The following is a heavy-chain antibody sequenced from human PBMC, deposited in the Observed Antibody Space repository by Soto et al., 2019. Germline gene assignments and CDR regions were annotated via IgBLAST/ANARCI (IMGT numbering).Heavy chain of an antibody. CDR2: INPSGGST. D-gene: IGHD3-10*02. J-gene: IGHJ5*02. V-gene: IGHV1-46*01. CDR3: ARDLLSGVPESGFDP. CDR1: GYTFTSYY. Sequence: ASVKVSCKASGYTFTSYYMHWVRQAPGQGLEWMGIINPSGGSTSYAQKLQGRVTMTTDTSTSTAYMELRSLRSDDTAVYYCARDLLSGVPESGFDPWGQGTLVTVS.